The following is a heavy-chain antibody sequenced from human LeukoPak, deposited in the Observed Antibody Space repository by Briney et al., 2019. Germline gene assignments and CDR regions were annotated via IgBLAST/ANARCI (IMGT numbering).Heavy chain of an antibody. D-gene: IGHD2-2*02. CDR2: IGSDGGAT. V-gene: IGHV3-23*01. CDR1: GFIFSDYA. CDR3: ARYRCDSSGCYRAYDY. J-gene: IGHJ4*02. Sequence: GGSLRLSCAASGFIFSDYAMTWVRQAPGKGLEWVSAIGSDGGATSYAVSVKGRFTISRDNSKNTLYLQMNSLRAEDTAVYYCARYRCDSSGCYRAYDYWGQRSPVTVSS.